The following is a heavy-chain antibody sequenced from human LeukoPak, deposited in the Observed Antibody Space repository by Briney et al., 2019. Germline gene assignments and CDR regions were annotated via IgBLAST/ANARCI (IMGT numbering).Heavy chain of an antibody. CDR2: MNPNSGNT. CDR3: ARRFYDNLTGHTWYDY. Sequence: GASVKVSCKASGYTFTSYDINWRRQAPGQGREWGGWMNPNSGNTGYAQTFQCKRTMTRNTSIKTAYMELSSLRSEDTAVYYCARRFYDNLTGHTWYDYWGQGTLVTVSS. CDR1: GYTFTSYD. V-gene: IGHV1-8*01. D-gene: IGHD3-9*01. J-gene: IGHJ4*02.